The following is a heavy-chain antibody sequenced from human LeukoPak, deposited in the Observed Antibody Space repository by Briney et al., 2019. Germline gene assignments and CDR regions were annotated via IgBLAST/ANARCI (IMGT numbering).Heavy chain of an antibody. CDR1: GFTFSSYG. D-gene: IGHD1-1*01. CDR3: AKPLAELNFDY. Sequence: PGGSLRLSCAASGFTFSSYGMHWVRQAPGKGLEWVAVISYDGSNKYYADSVKDRFTISRDNSKNTLYLQMNSLRAEDTAVYYCAKPLAELNFDYWGQGTLVTVSS. CDR2: ISYDGSNK. J-gene: IGHJ4*02. V-gene: IGHV3-30*18.